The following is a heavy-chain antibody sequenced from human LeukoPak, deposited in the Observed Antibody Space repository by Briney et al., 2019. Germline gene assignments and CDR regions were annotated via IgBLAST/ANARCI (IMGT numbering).Heavy chain of an antibody. D-gene: IGHD3-16*02. CDR2: IENDGSTT. Sequence: AGGSLRLSCAASGFTLSNYLMHWVRQAPGKGLVWVSRIENDGSTTTYADSVKGRFTISRDNAKNTLYLQMNSLRAEDTAVYYCARGGYSAGFDIWGQRTMVTVSS. V-gene: IGHV3-74*01. J-gene: IGHJ3*02. CDR1: GFTLSNYL. CDR3: ARGGYSAGFDI.